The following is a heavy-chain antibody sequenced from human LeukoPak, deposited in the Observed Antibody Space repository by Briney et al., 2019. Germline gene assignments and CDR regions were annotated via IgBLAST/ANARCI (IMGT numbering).Heavy chain of an antibody. CDR1: GYPLTELS. CDR3: ATAREVVPAAIPLYFQH. Sequence: ASVKVSCKVSGYPLTELSMHWVRQAPGKGLEWMGGFDPEDGETIYAQKFQGRVTMTEDTSTDTAYMELSSLRSEDTAVYYCATAREVVPAAIPLYFQHWGQGTLVTVSS. D-gene: IGHD2-2*01. V-gene: IGHV1-24*01. CDR2: FDPEDGET. J-gene: IGHJ1*01.